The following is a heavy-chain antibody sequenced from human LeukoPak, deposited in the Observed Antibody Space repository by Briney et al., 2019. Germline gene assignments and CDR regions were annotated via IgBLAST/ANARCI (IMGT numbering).Heavy chain of an antibody. Sequence: PSETLSLTCTVSGGSIRRYYWSWIRQPPGKGLEWIGYIYYSGSTNYNPSLKSRVTISVDTSKNQFSLKLSSVTAADTAVYYCASGSSWSGANDYWGQGTLVTVSS. J-gene: IGHJ4*02. CDR2: IYYSGST. CDR1: GGSIRRYY. V-gene: IGHV4-59*01. CDR3: ASGSSWSGANDY. D-gene: IGHD6-13*01.